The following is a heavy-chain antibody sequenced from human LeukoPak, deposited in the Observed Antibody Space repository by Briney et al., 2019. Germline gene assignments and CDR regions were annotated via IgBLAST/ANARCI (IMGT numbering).Heavy chain of an antibody. CDR1: GGTFSSYA. V-gene: IGHV1-69*05. Sequence: PGSSVKVSCKASGGTFSSYAISWVRQAPGQGLEWMGGIIPIFGTASYAQKFQGRVTITTDESTSTAYMELSSLRSEDTAVYYCARGEYSSSSPGDYYYYYMDVWGKGTTVTVSS. D-gene: IGHD6-6*01. CDR2: IIPIFGTA. CDR3: ARGEYSSSSPGDYYYYYMDV. J-gene: IGHJ6*03.